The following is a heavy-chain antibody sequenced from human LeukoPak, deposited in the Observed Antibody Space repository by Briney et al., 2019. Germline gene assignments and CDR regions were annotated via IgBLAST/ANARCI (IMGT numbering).Heavy chain of an antibody. CDR1: GGSINSNNW. J-gene: IGHJ4*02. Sequence: SGTLSLTCAVSGGSINSNNWWSWVRQPPEKGLEWIGEIFHSGGTNYNPSLKSRVTISVDKPKNQFSLKLSSVTAADTAVYYCARVLSGSNFDYWGQGTLVTVSS. D-gene: IGHD3-22*01. CDR2: IFHSGGT. CDR3: ARVLSGSNFDY. V-gene: IGHV4-4*02.